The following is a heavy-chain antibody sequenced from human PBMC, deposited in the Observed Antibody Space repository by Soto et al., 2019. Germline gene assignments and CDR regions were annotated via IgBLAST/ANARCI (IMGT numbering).Heavy chain of an antibody. CDR1: GFTFSSYG. CDR2: ISYDGSNT. Sequence: QVQLVESGGGVVQPGRSLRLSCAASGFTFSSYGMHLVRQAPGKGLEWVAIISYDGSNTYYADSVKGRFTISRDNSKNTLYLQMNSLRAEDTSVYYCAKEGGLSGSYYISSSYYFDYWCQGTLGTVSS. CDR3: AKEGGLSGSYYISSSYYFDY. V-gene: IGHV3-30*18. D-gene: IGHD1-26*01. J-gene: IGHJ4*02.